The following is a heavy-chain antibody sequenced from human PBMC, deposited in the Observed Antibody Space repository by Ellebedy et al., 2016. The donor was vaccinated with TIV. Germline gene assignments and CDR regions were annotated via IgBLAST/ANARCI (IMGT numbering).Heavy chain of an antibody. CDR2: IRGSGDSK. V-gene: IGHV3-23*01. CDR1: GFTFTNYA. Sequence: GESLKISCAASGFTFTNYAMSWVRQAPGKGLEWVSTIRGSGDSKFYADSVKGRFTIARDNSKNSLYLQMNSLRTEDTALYYCAKDGPATRGYYGMDVWGQGTTVTVSS. D-gene: IGHD2-2*01. CDR3: AKDGPATRGYYGMDV. J-gene: IGHJ6*02.